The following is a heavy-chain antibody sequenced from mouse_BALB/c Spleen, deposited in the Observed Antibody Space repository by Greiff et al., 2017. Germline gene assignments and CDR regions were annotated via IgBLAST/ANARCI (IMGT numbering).Heavy chain of an antibody. Sequence: QVQLKQSGAELVRPGVSVKISCKGSGYTFTDYAMHWVKQSHAKSLEWIGVISTYYGDASYNQKFKGKATMTVDKSSSTAYMELARLTSEDSAIYYCARGERGYFDYWGQGTTLTVSS. CDR1: GYTFTDYA. V-gene: IGHV1S137*01. CDR2: ISTYYGDA. CDR3: ARGERGYFDY. J-gene: IGHJ2*01.